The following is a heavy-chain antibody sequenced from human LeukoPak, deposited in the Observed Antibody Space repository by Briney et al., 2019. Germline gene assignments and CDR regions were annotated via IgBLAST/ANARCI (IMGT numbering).Heavy chain of an antibody. CDR3: AKDLHCYVAMDV. CDR2: IGSDHKT. V-gene: IGHV3-23*01. D-gene: IGHD2-21*01. Sequence: GGSLRLSCAASGYTIGGFDMIWVRQAPGKGLEWVYSIGSDHKTHASESVKSRFAISRDHSQSTVFLQMNSLRPEDTALYCCAKDLHCYVAMDVWGQGTAVTVSS. J-gene: IGHJ6*02. CDR1: GYTIGGFD.